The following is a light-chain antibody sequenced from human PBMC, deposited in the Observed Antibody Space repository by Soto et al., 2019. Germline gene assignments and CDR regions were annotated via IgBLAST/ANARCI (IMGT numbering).Light chain of an antibody. CDR2: VNSDGSL. Sequence: QPVLTQSPSASASLGASVRLTCTLNDGHSGHAIAWHQQQAERGPRFLMKVNSDGSLNKGDGLPDRFSGSSSGAERYLTISSLQSEDEADYYCQTWDSGIQVFGGGTKLTVL. CDR1: DGHSGHA. J-gene: IGLJ2*01. CDR3: QTWDSGIQV. V-gene: IGLV4-69*01.